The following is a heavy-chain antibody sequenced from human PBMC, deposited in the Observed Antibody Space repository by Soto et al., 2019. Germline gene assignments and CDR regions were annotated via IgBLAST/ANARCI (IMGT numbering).Heavy chain of an antibody. CDR2: IIPIRGKT. D-gene: IGHD2-2*01. V-gene: IGHV1-69*08. J-gene: IGHJ6*03. CDR1: GGTFSSYT. Sequence: ASVKVSCKASGGTFSSYTISWVRQAPGQGLEWMGRIIPIRGKTGYAQKFQGRVTMTRNTSTSTAYMELSSLRSEDTAVYYCARDSSTSLYYYYYYYMDVWGKGTTVTVSS. CDR3: ARDSSTSLYYYYYYYMDV.